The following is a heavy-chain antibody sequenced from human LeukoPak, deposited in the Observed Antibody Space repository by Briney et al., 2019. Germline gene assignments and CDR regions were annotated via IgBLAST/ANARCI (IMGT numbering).Heavy chain of an antibody. Sequence: GGSLRLSCAASGFTFDDYAMHWVRQAPGKGLEWVSGISWNSRKMDYADSVRGRFTISRDNDKSSVYLQMNSLTAEDTALYYCAKDTSSSSSFFYLDVWGKGTAVTVSS. D-gene: IGHD6-6*01. CDR2: ISWNSRKM. CDR3: AKDTSSSSSFFYLDV. V-gene: IGHV3-9*01. CDR1: GFTFDDYA. J-gene: IGHJ6*03.